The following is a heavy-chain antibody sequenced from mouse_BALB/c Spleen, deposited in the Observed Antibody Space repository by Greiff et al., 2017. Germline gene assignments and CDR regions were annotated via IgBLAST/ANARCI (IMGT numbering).Heavy chain of an antibody. CDR3: ARGGTRTTATRYFDY. J-gene: IGHJ2*01. CDR2: INSNGGST. CDR1: GFTFSSYG. V-gene: IGHV5-6-3*01. Sequence: DVHLVESGGGLVQPGGSLKLSCAASGFTFSSYGMSWVRQTPDKRLELVATINSNGGSTYYPDSVKGRFTISRDNAKNTLYLQMSSLKSEDTAMYYCARGGTRTTATRYFDYGGQGTTLTVAS. D-gene: IGHD1-2*01.